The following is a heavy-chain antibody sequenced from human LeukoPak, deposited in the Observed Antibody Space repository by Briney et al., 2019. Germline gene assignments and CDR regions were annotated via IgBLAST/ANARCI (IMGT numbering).Heavy chain of an antibody. V-gene: IGHV3-66*01. Sequence: PGGSLRLSCAASGFTVSSSYMSWVRQAPGKGLERVSVIYSGGSSDYADSVKGRCIISRDNSKNTLFLQMNSLRAEDTAVYYCARVIWSAGKYYFDYWGQGTLVTVSS. D-gene: IGHD3-16*01. CDR2: IYSGGSS. CDR3: ARVIWSAGKYYFDY. CDR1: GFTVSSSY. J-gene: IGHJ4*02.